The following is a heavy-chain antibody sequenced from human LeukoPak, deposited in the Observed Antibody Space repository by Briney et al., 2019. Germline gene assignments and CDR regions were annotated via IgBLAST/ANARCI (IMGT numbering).Heavy chain of an antibody. CDR2: IIPIFGTA. D-gene: IGHD1-1*01. J-gene: IGHJ4*02. Sequence: ASVKVSCKASGGTFSSYAISWVRQAPGQGVEWMGGIIPIFGTANYAQKFQGRVTITTDESTSTAYMELSSLRSEDTAAYYCARGPELERFDYWGQGTLVTVSS. CDR3: ARGPELERFDY. CDR1: GGTFSSYA. V-gene: IGHV1-69*05.